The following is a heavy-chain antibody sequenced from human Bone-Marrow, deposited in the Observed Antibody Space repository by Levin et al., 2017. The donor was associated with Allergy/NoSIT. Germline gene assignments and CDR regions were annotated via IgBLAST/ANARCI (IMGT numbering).Heavy chain of an antibody. J-gene: IGHJ4*02. Sequence: GGSLRLSCVASGFPFSSYAMNWVRQAPGKGLEWVSSISGRGDNTYYADSVMGRFTISRDDSKNSLYLQLTSLRADDAAMYYCARAPVADVALEPGYWGQGTLVIVSS. CDR1: GFPFSSYA. V-gene: IGHV3-23*01. CDR2: ISGRGDNT. D-gene: IGHD1-1*01. CDR3: ARAPVADVALEPGY.